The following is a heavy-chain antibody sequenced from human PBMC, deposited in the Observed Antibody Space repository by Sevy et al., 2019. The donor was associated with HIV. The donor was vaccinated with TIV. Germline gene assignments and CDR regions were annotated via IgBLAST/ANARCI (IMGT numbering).Heavy chain of an antibody. CDR2: ISFDGTDK. J-gene: IGHJ3*01. V-gene: IGHV3-30-3*01. D-gene: IGHD3-10*01. Sequence: RLSCVASGFTFSSYPMHWVRQAPGKGLEWVSFISFDGTDKYYADSVKGRFTITRDNSKNTLFLQMNSLRAEDTAFYYCVRETTMLPRGAFDFWGQGTMVTVSS. CDR1: GFTFSSYP. CDR3: VRETTMLPRGAFDF.